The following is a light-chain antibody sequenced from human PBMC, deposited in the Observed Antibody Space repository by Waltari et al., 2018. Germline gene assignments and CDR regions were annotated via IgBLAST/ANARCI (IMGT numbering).Light chain of an antibody. CDR3: QQYNSDQYT. J-gene: IGKJ2*01. Sequence: DIQMTQSPSTLSASIGDRVTITCRASQSINTWLAWYQHRPGKAPKLLIQKASFLQSGVPSRFSGSESGTEFTLTINSLQPDDLATYHCQQYNSDQYTFGQGPSWRS. CDR2: KAS. V-gene: IGKV1-5*03. CDR1: QSINTW.